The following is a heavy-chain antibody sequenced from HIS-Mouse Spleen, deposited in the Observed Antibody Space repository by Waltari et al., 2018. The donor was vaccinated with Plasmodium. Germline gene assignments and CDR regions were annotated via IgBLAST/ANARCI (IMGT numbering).Heavy chain of an antibody. V-gene: IGHV5-51*01. D-gene: IGHD3-3*01. CDR3: ARHSPYYDFWSGYYRGYFDY. CDR1: GYSFTSYW. Sequence: EVQLVQSGAEVKKPGESLKISCKGSGYSFTSYWIGWVRQMPGKGLEWMGIICPGDSDTRYSPSFQGQVTISADKSISTAYLQWSSLKASDTAMYYCARHSPYYDFWSGYYRGYFDYWGQGTLVTVSS. J-gene: IGHJ4*02. CDR2: ICPGDSDT.